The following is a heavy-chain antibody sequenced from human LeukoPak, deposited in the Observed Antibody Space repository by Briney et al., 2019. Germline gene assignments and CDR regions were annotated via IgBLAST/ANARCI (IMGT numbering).Heavy chain of an antibody. D-gene: IGHD4-17*01. Sequence: GGSLRLSCAASGFTFSSYWMSWVRQAPGKGLEGVANIKQDGSEKYYVDSVKGRFTISRDNAKNSLYLQMNSLRAEDTAVYYCAREQTPKYGYYFDYWGQGTLVTVSS. V-gene: IGHV3-7*01. CDR3: AREQTPKYGYYFDY. CDR1: GFTFSSYW. J-gene: IGHJ4*02. CDR2: IKQDGSEK.